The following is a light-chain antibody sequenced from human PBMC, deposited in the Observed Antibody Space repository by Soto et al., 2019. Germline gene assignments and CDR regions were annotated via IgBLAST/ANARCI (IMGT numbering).Light chain of an antibody. V-gene: IGKV1-39*01. Sequence: EIQMTQSPSYLSPSVGDRVTITCRSSQSISSYLNWYQQKPGKAPKLLIYAASSLQSGVPSRFSGSGSGTDFTLTISSLQPEDFATYYCQQSYSTPRKTFGQGTKVDIK. CDR1: QSISSY. J-gene: IGKJ1*01. CDR3: QQSYSTPRKT. CDR2: AAS.